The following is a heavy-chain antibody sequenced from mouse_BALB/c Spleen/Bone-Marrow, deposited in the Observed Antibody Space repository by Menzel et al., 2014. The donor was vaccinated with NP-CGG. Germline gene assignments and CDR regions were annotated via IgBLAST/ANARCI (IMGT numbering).Heavy chain of an antibody. J-gene: IGHJ3*01. CDR3: AAYYYVSSYGFDY. V-gene: IGHV14-3*02. CDR2: IYPASGNT. Sequence: VQLQQSGAELVKPGASVKLSCTASGFNIKDTYMHWVKQRPEQGLEWIGRIYPASGNTKFDPKFQGKATVASDTSSNTAYLQLSSLTSEDTAVYYCAAYYYVSSYGFDYWGQGTLVTVSA. CDR1: GFNIKDTY. D-gene: IGHD1-1*01.